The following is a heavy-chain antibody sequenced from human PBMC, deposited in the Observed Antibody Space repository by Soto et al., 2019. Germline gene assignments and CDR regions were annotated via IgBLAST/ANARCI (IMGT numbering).Heavy chain of an antibody. D-gene: IGHD6-19*01. CDR1: GFTFRSYA. V-gene: IGHV3-21*01. CDR2: ISSTSTYT. Sequence: GGSLRLSCAASGFTFRSYAMNWVRQTQEKGLEWVSSISSTSTYTHYADSVKGRFTISRDNANNSLFLQMNSLRAEDTAIYYCARDLALAGNYWGQGALVNVSS. J-gene: IGHJ4*02. CDR3: ARDLALAGNY.